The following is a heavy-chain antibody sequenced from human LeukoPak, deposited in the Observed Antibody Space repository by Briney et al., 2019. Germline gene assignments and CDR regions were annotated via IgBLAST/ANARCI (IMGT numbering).Heavy chain of an antibody. CDR1: GFTFSSYG. D-gene: IGHD3-3*01. CDR2: IQYDESKK. V-gene: IGHV3-30*02. Sequence: GGSLRLSCAASGFTFSSYGMHWVRQAPGKGLGWVACIQYDESKKYYADSVKSRFTISRDNSTNTLYLKMNSLRAEETAVYYCAKDPAITIFGLFIKHFDSWGQGTLVTVSS. J-gene: IGHJ4*02. CDR3: AKDPAITIFGLFIKHFDS.